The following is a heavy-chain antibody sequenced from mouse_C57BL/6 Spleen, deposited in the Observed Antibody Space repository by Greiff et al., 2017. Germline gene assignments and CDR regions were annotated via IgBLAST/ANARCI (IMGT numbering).Heavy chain of an antibody. CDR3: ARPAVVAGDY. CDR2: INPSNGGT. CDR1: GYTFTGYW. J-gene: IGHJ2*01. Sequence: QVQLKQPGAELMKPGASVKLSCKATGYTFTGYWIQWVKQRPGQGLEWIGNINPSNGGTNYNEKFKSKATLTVDKSSSTAYMQLSSLTSEDSAVYYCARPAVVAGDYGGQGTTLTVSS. V-gene: IGHV1-53*01. D-gene: IGHD1-1*01.